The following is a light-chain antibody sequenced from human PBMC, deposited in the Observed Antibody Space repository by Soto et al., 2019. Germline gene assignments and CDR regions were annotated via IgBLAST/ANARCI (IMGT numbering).Light chain of an antibody. Sequence: DIQMTQSPSSLSASVGDRVTITCRASQSISSYLNWYQQKPGKAPKLLIYAASSLQSGVPSRFSGSGSGTDFTLTISSLQPEDLETYYCQQSYSTPRTFGGGTKVDIK. J-gene: IGKJ4*01. V-gene: IGKV1-39*01. CDR3: QQSYSTPRT. CDR2: AAS. CDR1: QSISSY.